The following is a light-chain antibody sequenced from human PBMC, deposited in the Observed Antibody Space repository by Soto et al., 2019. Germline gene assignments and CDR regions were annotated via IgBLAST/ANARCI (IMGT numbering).Light chain of an antibody. CDR3: QQYGNSPQT. CDR2: AKS. Sequence: EIVSTQSPDTLSLSPGERATLSCRASQSVNSDYLAWYRQKPGQAPSLLMYAKSTRATGIPDRFYGSGSGTDFTLTIYRLEPEDFAVYYCQQYGNSPQTFGQGTKVDIK. CDR1: QSVNSDY. J-gene: IGKJ1*01. V-gene: IGKV3-20*01.